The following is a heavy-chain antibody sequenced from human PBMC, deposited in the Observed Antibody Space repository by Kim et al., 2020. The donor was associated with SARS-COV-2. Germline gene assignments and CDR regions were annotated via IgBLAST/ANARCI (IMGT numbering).Heavy chain of an antibody. CDR2: IIPVSATA. CDR3: AAAVAGPPLPFEF. J-gene: IGHJ4*02. V-gene: IGHV1-69*13. CDR1: GGTLRSYA. Sequence: SVKVSCKAPGGTLRSYAINWVRQAPGLGLEWMGGIIPVSATASYAQKFQGRLAITADVSTSTAYMDLSSLRSEDTAVYYCAAAVAGPPLPFEFWGQGTLVTVSS. D-gene: IGHD6-19*01.